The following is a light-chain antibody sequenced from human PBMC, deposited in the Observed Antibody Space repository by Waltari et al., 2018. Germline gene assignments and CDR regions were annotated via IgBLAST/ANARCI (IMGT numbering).Light chain of an antibody. V-gene: IGKV3-20*01. J-gene: IGKJ1*01. Sequence: ENVLTQSPGTLSLSPGERATLSCRASQSVSSSYLAGYQQKPGQAPRLLIYGASSRATGIPDRFSGSGSGTDFTLTISRLEPEDFAVYYCQQYGRSPGTFGQGTKVEIK. CDR1: QSVSSSY. CDR2: GAS. CDR3: QQYGRSPGT.